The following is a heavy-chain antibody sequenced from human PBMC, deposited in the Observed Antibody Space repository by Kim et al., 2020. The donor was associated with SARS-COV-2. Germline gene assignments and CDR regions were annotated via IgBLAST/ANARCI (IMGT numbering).Heavy chain of an antibody. CDR2: TRNKANSYTT. CDR3: ARVRGYYDY. Sequence: GGSLRLSCAASGFTFSDHYMDWVRQAPGKGLEWVGRTRNKANSYTTEYAASVKGIFTISRDDSKNSLYLQMNSLKTEDTAVYYCARVRGYYDYWGQGTLVTVSS. D-gene: IGHD3-10*01. CDR1: GFTFSDHY. V-gene: IGHV3-72*01. J-gene: IGHJ4*02.